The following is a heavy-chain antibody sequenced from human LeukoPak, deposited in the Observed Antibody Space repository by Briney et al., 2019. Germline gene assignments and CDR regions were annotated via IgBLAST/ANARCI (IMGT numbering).Heavy chain of an antibody. V-gene: IGHV1-18*01. D-gene: IGHD3-10*01. CDR3: ERDNPFYYYGTASYYNAFDY. Sequence: GASVKVSCKASGYTFTSYGISWVRQAPGQGLEWMGWISAYNGNTNYAQKLQGRVTMTTDTSTSTAYMELRSLRSDDTAVYYCERDNPFYYYGTASYYNAFDYWGQGTLVTVSS. J-gene: IGHJ4*02. CDR2: ISAYNGNT. CDR1: GYTFTSYG.